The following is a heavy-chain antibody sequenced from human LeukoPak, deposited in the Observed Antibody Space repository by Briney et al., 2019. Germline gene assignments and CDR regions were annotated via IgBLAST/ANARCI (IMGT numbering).Heavy chain of an antibody. D-gene: IGHD1-26*01. CDR2: ISGSAGST. CDR3: AISGSYGY. Sequence: GGSLRLSCAASGFTFSSYAMNWVRQAPGKGLEWVSAISGSAGSTYYADSVKGRFSISRDNSKNTVYLQMNSLTADDTAVYYCAISGSYGYWGQGTLVTVSS. CDR1: GFTFSSYA. J-gene: IGHJ4*02. V-gene: IGHV3-23*01.